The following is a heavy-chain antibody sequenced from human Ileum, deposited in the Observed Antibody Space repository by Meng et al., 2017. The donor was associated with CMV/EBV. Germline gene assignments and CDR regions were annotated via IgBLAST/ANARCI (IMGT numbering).Heavy chain of an antibody. CDR1: GGSISSNNYY. V-gene: IGHV4-39*07. CDR3: ARDGPPRKIAPSKAFDY. Sequence: GSLRLSCTVSGGSISSNNYYWGWIRQVPGKGLEWIGSIYYSGSTYYTPSLKSRVTISADTSKNQFSLKLSSLTAADTAVYYCARDGPPRKIAPSKAFDYWGQGTLVTVSS. D-gene: IGHD6-13*01. J-gene: IGHJ4*02. CDR2: IYYSGST.